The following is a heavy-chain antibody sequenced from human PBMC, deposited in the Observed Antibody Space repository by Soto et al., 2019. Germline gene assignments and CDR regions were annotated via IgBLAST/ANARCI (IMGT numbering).Heavy chain of an antibody. CDR1: GYTFTSYY. V-gene: IGHV1-46*01. CDR2: INPSGGST. J-gene: IGHJ5*02. CDR3: ARHSGSSPETEPNWFDP. D-gene: IGHD6-6*01. Sequence: QVQLVQSGAEVKKPGASVKVSCKASGYTFTSYYMHWVRQAPGQGLEWMGIINPSGGSTSYAQKFQGRVTMTRDTSTSTVYMELSSLRSDDTAVYYCARHSGSSPETEPNWFDPWGQGTLVTVSS.